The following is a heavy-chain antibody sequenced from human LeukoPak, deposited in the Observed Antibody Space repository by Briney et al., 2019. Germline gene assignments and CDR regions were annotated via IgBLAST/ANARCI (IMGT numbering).Heavy chain of an antibody. V-gene: IGHV1-8*01. CDR3: ARVGYSNSYDY. J-gene: IGHJ4*02. Sequence: ASVKVSCKASGYTFTSFDINWVRQATGQGLEWMGWMNPNTGNAQNFQGRVTITWSTSISTAYMELNSLRSDDTAVYYCARVGYSNSYDYWGQGTPVTVSS. CDR1: GYTFTSFD. CDR2: MNPNTG. D-gene: IGHD4-11*01.